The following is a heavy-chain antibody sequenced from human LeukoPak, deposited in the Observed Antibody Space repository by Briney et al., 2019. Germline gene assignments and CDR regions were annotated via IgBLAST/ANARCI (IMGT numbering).Heavy chain of an antibody. CDR1: GYSFTSYW. V-gene: IGHV5-51*01. D-gene: IGHD6-13*01. CDR2: IYPGDSDT. J-gene: IGHJ5*02. CDR3: ARHDVRGYSSSWYFGWFDP. Sequence: GESLKISCKGSGYSFTSYWIGWVRQMPGKGLEWMGIIYPGDSDTRYSPSFQGQVTISADKSISTAYLQWSSLKASDTAMYYCARHDVRGYSSSWYFGWFDPWGQGTLVTVSS.